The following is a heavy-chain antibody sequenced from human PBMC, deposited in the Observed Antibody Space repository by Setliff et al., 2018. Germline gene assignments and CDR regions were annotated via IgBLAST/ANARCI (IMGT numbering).Heavy chain of an antibody. D-gene: IGHD2-2*01. V-gene: IGHV3-21*01. Sequence: ETLSLTCAVYGGSFNSYYWSWIRQPPGKGLEWVSSISSSSSYIYYADSVKGRFTISRDNAKNSLYLQMNSLRAEDTAVYYCARVEGVPAPYYMDVWGKGTTVTVSS. J-gene: IGHJ6*03. CDR3: ARVEGVPAPYYMDV. CDR1: GGSFNSYY. CDR2: ISSSSSYI.